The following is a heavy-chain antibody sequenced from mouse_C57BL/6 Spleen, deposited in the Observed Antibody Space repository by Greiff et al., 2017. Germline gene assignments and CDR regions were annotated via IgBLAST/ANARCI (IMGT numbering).Heavy chain of an antibody. V-gene: IGHV5-6*01. CDR2: ISSGGSDT. CDR3: EKHGTGTLFDD. J-gene: IGHJ2*01. D-gene: IGHD4-1*01. CDR1: GFTFSSYG. Sequence: DVLLVESGGDLVKPGGSLKLSCAASGFTFSSYGMSWVRQTPDQGLEWVATISSGGSDTYYPDSVKGRFTISRDNAKNTLYLQMSSLKSEDKAMYYCEKHGTGTLFDDWGKGTTLTVSS.